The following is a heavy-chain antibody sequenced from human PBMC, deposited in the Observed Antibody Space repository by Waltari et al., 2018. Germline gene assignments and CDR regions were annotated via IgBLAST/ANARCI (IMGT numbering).Heavy chain of an antibody. V-gene: IGHV3-23*04. Sequence: EVPLVESGGGLVKPGGSLRLFCAASGFTFTGFAMSWVRQAPGMRLEWVSSISGNGGNTYYADSVKGRFTISRDNSKNTLYLQMNSLRGEDTAMYYCAKFGYIYYYSDYWGQGTLVTVSS. CDR1: GFTFTGFA. J-gene: IGHJ4*02. CDR2: ISGNGGNT. D-gene: IGHD5-18*01. CDR3: AKFGYIYYYSDY.